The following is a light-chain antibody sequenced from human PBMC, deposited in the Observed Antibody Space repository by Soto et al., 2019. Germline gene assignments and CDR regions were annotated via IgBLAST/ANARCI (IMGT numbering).Light chain of an antibody. CDR1: QSVTQTVNRGY. V-gene: IGKV3-20*01. J-gene: IGKJ1*01. CDR2: GTS. Sequence: EIVLTQSPGTLSLSPGERATLSCRASQSVTQTVNRGYLAWYQQKPGQAPRLLIYGTSTRAAGIPDRFSGSGSGTDFTLTISRLEPEDFAVYFCQQYLSSPPWTFGQGTKVE. CDR3: QQYLSSPPWT.